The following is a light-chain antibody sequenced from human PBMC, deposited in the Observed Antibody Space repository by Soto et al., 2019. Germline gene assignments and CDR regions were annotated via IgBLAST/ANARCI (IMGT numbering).Light chain of an antibody. CDR2: EGS. Sequence: QSVLTQPASVSGSPGQSITISCTGTSSDVGSYNLVSWYQQHPGKAPKLMIYEGSKRPSGVSNRFSGSKSGNTASLTISGLQGEDEADYYCCSYAGSSTLVFGGGTKVTVL. CDR3: CSYAGSSTLV. J-gene: IGLJ2*01. CDR1: SSDVGSYNL. V-gene: IGLV2-23*01.